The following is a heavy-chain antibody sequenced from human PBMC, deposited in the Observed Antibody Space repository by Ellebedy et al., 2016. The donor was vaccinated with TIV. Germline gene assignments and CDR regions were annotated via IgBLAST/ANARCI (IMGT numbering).Heavy chain of an antibody. V-gene: IGHV3-23*01. Sequence: GESLKISXAVSGFSFRSYAMSWVRQAPGKGLEWVSGISGGGATIYYSDSVKGRFTVSRDNSKNTVYLQLNSLRADDTAVYYCAKETGYVSGWERYFDYWGQGALVTVSS. CDR3: AKETGYVSGWERYFDY. CDR1: GFSFRSYA. CDR2: ISGGGATI. J-gene: IGHJ4*02. D-gene: IGHD6-19*01.